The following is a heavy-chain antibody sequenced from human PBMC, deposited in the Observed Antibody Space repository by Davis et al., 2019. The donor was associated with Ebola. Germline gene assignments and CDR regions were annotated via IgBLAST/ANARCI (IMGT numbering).Heavy chain of an antibody. CDR1: GYSFTSFW. CDR2: ILPGDSDT. Sequence: GESLKISCKASGYSFTSFWIGWVRQPPGQGLEWMGAILPGDSDTRYSPSFQGQVTISADKSISTAYLQWSSLKASDTAMYYCARRGLGGATDWFDPWGQGTLVTVSS. V-gene: IGHV5-51*01. D-gene: IGHD1-26*01. CDR3: ARRGLGGATDWFDP. J-gene: IGHJ5*02.